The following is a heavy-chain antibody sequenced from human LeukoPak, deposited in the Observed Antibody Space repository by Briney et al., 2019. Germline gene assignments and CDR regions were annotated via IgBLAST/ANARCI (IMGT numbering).Heavy chain of an antibody. CDR3: ARGSTRWTTYYYDSSGYYFPG. CDR2: INPNSGGT. J-gene: IGHJ4*02. D-gene: IGHD3-22*01. V-gene: IGHV1-2*02. Sequence: GASVKVSCKASGYTFTGYYMHWVRQAPGQGLEWMGWINPNSGGTNYAQKFRGRVTMTRDTSISTAYIELSRLRSDDTAVYYCARGSTRWTTYYYDSSGYYFPGWGQGTLVTVSS. CDR1: GYTFTGYY.